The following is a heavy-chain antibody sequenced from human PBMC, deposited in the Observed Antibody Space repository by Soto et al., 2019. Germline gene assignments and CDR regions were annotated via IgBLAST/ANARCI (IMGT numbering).Heavy chain of an antibody. Sequence: QVQLVESGGGVVQPGRSLRLSCAASGFTFGSYGMHWVRQAPGKGLEWVAVISYDGSNKYYADSVKGRFTISRDNSKNTLYLQMNSLRAEDTAVYYCAKDRGYSYGPLDYWGQGTLVTVSS. CDR3: AKDRGYSYGPLDY. D-gene: IGHD5-18*01. J-gene: IGHJ4*02. CDR1: GFTFGSYG. CDR2: ISYDGSNK. V-gene: IGHV3-30*18.